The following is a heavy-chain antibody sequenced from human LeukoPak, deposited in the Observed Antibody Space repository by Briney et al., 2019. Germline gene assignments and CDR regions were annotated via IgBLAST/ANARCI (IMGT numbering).Heavy chain of an antibody. D-gene: IGHD2-2*02. CDR3: ARLPKYCSSTSCYIKPFDY. V-gene: IGHV4-34*01. Sequence: SETLSLTCAVYGGSFSGYYWSWIRQPPGKGLEWIGEINHSGSTNYNPSLKSRVTISVDTSKNQFSLKLSSVTAADTAVYYCARLPKYCSSTSCYIKPFDYWGQGTLVTVSS. CDR2: INHSGST. CDR1: GGSFSGYY. J-gene: IGHJ4*02.